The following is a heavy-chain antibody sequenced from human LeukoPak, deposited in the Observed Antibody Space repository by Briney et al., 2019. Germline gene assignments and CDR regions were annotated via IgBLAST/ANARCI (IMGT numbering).Heavy chain of an antibody. CDR2: ISGRTGAT. CDR1: GFIFSTNN. V-gene: IGHV3-23*01. Sequence: GGSLRLSCAASGFIFSTNNMSWVRQTPGKGLEWVSAISGRTGATYYTDSVRGRFTISRDNSKNTLYLQMNSLRAEDTAVYYCAKDGSITIFGVVISYFDYWGQGTLVTVSS. J-gene: IGHJ4*02. D-gene: IGHD3-3*01. CDR3: AKDGSITIFGVVISYFDY.